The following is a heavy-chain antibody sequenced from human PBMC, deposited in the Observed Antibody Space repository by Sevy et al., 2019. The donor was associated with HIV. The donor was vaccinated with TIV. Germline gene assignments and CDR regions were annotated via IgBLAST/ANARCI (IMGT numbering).Heavy chain of an antibody. CDR2: MNPNSGNT. CDR3: ASRYFYEQQPGAFDI. V-gene: IGHV1-8*01. D-gene: IGHD3-22*01. CDR1: GYTFTSYD. Sequence: ASVKVSCKASGYTFTSYDINSVRQATGQGLEWMGWMNPNSGNTGYAQKFQGRVTMTRNTSISTAYMELSSLRSEDTAVYYCASRYFYEQQPGAFDIWGQGTMVTVSS. J-gene: IGHJ3*02.